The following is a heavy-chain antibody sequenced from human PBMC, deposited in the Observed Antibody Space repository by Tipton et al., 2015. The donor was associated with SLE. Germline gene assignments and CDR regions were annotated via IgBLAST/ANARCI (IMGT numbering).Heavy chain of an antibody. CDR2: INHSGST. CDR1: GGSFSGYY. J-gene: IGHJ6*02. D-gene: IGHD2-2*01. Sequence: LRLSCAVYGGSFSGYYWSWIRQPPGKGLEWIGEINHSGSTNYNPSLKSRVTISVDTSKNQFSLKLSSVTAADTAVYYCARVDIVVVPAAYYYYYGMDVWGQGTTVTVSS. V-gene: IGHV4-34*01. CDR3: ARVDIVVVPAAYYYYYGMDV.